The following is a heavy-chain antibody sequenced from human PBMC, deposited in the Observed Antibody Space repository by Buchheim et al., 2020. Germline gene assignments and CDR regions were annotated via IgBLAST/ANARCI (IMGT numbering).Heavy chain of an antibody. CDR2: INHSGST. CDR1: GGSFSGYY. V-gene: IGHV4-34*01. Sequence: QVQLQQWGAGLLKPSETLSLTCAVYGGSFSGYYWSWIRQPPGKGLEWIGEINHSGSTNYNPSLKSRVTISVDTSKNQFSLKLSSVTAADTAVYYCARGGVVAATTRFYYYYYGMDVWGQGTT. D-gene: IGHD2-15*01. J-gene: IGHJ6*02. CDR3: ARGGVVAATTRFYYYYYGMDV.